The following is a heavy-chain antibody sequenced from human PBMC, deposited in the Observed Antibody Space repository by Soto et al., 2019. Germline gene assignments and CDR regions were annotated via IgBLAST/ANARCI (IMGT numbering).Heavy chain of an antibody. CDR3: AKDLRTNYYYGMDV. CDR2: ISGSGGST. D-gene: IGHD5-12*01. V-gene: IGHV3-23*01. Sequence: LRLSCAASGFTFSSYAMSWVRQAPGKGLEWVSAISGSGGSTYYADSVKGRFTISRDNSKNTLYLQMNSLRAEDTAVYYCAKDLRTNYYYGMDVWGQGTTVTVSS. CDR1: GFTFSSYA. J-gene: IGHJ6*02.